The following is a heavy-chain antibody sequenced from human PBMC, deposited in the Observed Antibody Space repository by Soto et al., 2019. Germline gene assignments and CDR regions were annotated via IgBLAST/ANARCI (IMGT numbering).Heavy chain of an antibody. CDR3: ARAGGKWEPPGYYYYYGMDV. D-gene: IGHD1-26*01. CDR2: ISAYNGNT. V-gene: IGHV1-18*01. CDR1: GYTFTSYG. Sequence: GASVKVSCKASGYTFTSYGISWVRQAPGQGLEWMGWISAYNGNTNYAQKLQGRVTMTTDTSTSTAYMELRSLRSDDTAVYYCARAGGKWEPPGYYYYYGMDVWRQGTTVTVSS. J-gene: IGHJ6*02.